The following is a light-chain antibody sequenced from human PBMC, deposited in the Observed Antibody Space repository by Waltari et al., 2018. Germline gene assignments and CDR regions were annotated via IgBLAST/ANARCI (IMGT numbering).Light chain of an antibody. Sequence: ELTQSPGTLSLSPGETATLPCRASQSISKYLVWYQQRPGHAPRLLIYAASTRATGVPDRFSGSGYGTDFTLTISRLEPEDFAVYYCQNHERLPATFGQGTKVEIK. CDR2: AAS. CDR3: QNHERLPAT. J-gene: IGKJ1*01. CDR1: QSISKY. V-gene: IGKV3-20*01.